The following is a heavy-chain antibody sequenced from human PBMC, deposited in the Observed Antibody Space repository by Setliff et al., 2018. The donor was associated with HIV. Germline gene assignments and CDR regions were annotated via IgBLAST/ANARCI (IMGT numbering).Heavy chain of an antibody. V-gene: IGHV1-18*01. J-gene: IGHJ6*02. Sequence: ASVKVSCKPSGYTFTTYGLSWVRQAPGQGLEWMGWISTYGDETSYSQNLQGRLTMTTDTSTGTAYMELRSLRSDDTAVYYCARDSGWELPGGSDVWGQGTTVTVSS. D-gene: IGHD1-26*01. CDR1: GYTFTTYG. CDR3: ARDSGWELPGGSDV. CDR2: ISTYGDET.